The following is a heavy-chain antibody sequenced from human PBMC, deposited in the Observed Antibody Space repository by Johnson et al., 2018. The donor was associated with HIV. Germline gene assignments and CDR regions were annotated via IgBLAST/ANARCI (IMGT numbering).Heavy chain of an antibody. J-gene: IGHJ3*01. Sequence: QVQLVESGGGVVQPGRSLRLSCAVSGFTFSSYGMHWVRQAPGKGLEWVSLISFDVNDKYYADSVKGRFTISRDNSKNTLYLQMNSLRADDTAVYYCAKDKAVASLGNAFDVWGQGAMVTVSS. V-gene: IGHV3-30*18. CDR3: AKDKAVASLGNAFDV. CDR1: GFTFSSYG. CDR2: ISFDVNDK. D-gene: IGHD6-19*01.